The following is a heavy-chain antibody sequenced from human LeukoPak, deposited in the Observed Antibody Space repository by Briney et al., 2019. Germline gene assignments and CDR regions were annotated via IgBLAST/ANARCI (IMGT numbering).Heavy chain of an antibody. CDR3: ARNAASNYYYYMDV. CDR2: ISWDGGST. J-gene: IGHJ6*03. CDR1: GFTFDDYG. V-gene: IGHV3-43*01. D-gene: IGHD4-11*01. Sequence: GGSLRLSCAASGFTFDDYGMSWVRQAPGKGLEWVSLISWDGGSTYYADSVKGRFTISRDNSKNSLYLQMNSLRTEDTALYYCARNAASNYYYYMDVWGKGTTVTVSS.